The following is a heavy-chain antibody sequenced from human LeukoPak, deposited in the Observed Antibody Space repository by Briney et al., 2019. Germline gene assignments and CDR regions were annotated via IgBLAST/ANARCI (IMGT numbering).Heavy chain of an antibody. CDR1: GGSISSYY. V-gene: IGHV4-4*07. CDR2: VYTSGST. D-gene: IGHD2-15*01. J-gene: IGHJ5*02. CDR3: ARGYCSGGSCYSGFDP. Sequence: SETLSLTCTVSGGSISSYYWSWIRQPAGKGLEWIGRVYTSGSTNYNPSLKSRVTMSVDTSKNQFSLKLSSVTAADTAVYYCARGYCSGGSCYSGFDPWGQGTLVTVSS.